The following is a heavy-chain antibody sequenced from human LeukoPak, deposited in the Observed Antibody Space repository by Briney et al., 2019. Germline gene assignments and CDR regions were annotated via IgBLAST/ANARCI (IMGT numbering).Heavy chain of an antibody. D-gene: IGHD1-14*01. CDR1: GFTFSRYG. V-gene: IGHV3-30*02. J-gene: IGHJ4*02. CDR2: IWFDGSNK. CDR3: STARFTG. Sequence: GGSLRLSCAASGFTFSRYGMHWVRQAPGKGLEWVAFIWFDGSNKYYADSVKGRFTISRDNAKNSLYLQMNSLRAEDTAVYYCSTARFTGWGQGTLVTVSS.